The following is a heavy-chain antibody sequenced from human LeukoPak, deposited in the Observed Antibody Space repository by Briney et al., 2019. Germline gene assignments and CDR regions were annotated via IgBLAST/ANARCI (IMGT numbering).Heavy chain of an antibody. J-gene: IGHJ4*02. CDR1: GFTFSSYG. D-gene: IGHD3-10*01. Sequence: GGSLRLSCAASGFTFSSYGMHWVRQAPGKGLEWVAVISYDGSNKYYADSVKGRFTISRDNSKNTLYLQMDSLRAEDTAVYYCAKEEGITMVRGPFDYWGQGTLVTVSS. CDR2: ISYDGSNK. CDR3: AKEEGITMVRGPFDY. V-gene: IGHV3-30*18.